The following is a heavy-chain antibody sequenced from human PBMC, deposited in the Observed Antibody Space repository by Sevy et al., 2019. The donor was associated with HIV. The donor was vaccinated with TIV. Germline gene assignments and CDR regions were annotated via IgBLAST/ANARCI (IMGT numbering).Heavy chain of an antibody. V-gene: IGHV4-59*01. CDR2: IYYSGST. CDR3: ARDNSGSPRGDAFDI. Sequence: SETLSLTCTVSGGSISSYYWSWIRQPPGKGLEWIGYIYYSGSTNYNPSLKSRVTISVDTSKNQFSLKLSSVTAADTAVYYCARDNSGSPRGDAFDIWGQGTMVTVSS. J-gene: IGHJ3*02. D-gene: IGHD1-26*01. CDR1: GGSISSYY.